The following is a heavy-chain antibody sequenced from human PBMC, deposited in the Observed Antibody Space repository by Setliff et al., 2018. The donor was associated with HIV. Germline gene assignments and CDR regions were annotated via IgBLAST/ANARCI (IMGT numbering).Heavy chain of an antibody. Sequence: ASVKVSCKASGYTFNTYGISWVRQAPGQGLEWMGWISPYNGYTNYVQKLQGRVTMTTETSTSIAYMELRSLKSDDTAVYYCAREITNYFDYWGQGTLVTVSS. J-gene: IGHJ4*02. D-gene: IGHD3-16*01. V-gene: IGHV1-18*01. CDR2: ISPYNGYT. CDR1: GYTFNTYG. CDR3: AREITNYFDY.